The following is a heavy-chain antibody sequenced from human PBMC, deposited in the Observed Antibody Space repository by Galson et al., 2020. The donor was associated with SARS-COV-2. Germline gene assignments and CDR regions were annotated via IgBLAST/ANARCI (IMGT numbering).Heavy chain of an antibody. CDR1: GYSFTSYW. Sequence: GESLKISCKGSGYSFTSYWIGWVRQMPGKGLEWMGIIYPGDSDTRYSPSFQGQVTISADKSISTAYLQWSSLKASDTAMYYCARLSGSYNPYYYYGMDVWGQGTTVTVSS. J-gene: IGHJ6*02. CDR3: ARLSGSYNPYYYYGMDV. V-gene: IGHV5-51*01. CDR2: IYPGDSDT. D-gene: IGHD1-26*01.